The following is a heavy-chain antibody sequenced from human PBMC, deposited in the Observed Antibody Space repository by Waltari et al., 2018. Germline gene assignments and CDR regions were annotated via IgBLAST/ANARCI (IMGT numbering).Heavy chain of an antibody. CDR2: INHSGST. D-gene: IGHD6-6*01. CDR3: ARLSSRGAARPESDY. CDR1: GGSFSGYY. V-gene: IGHV4-34*01. J-gene: IGHJ4*02. Sequence: QVQLQQWGAGLLKPSETLSLTCAVYGGSFSGYYWSWIRQPPGKGLEWIGEINHSGSTNYNPSFKSRVTISVDTSKNQFSLKLSSVTAADTAVYYCARLSSRGAARPESDYWGQGTLVTVSS.